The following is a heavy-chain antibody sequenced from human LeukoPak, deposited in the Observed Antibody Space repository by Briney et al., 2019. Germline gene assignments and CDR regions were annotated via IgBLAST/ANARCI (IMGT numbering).Heavy chain of an antibody. D-gene: IGHD3-16*01. J-gene: IGHJ4*02. CDR1: GFTFSSCA. CDR3: ARDTPNRGLYYFDY. Sequence: GRSLRLSCAASGFTFSSCAMHWVRQAPGKGLEWVAVISYDGSNKYYADSVKGRFTISRDNSKNTLYLQMNSLGAEDTAVYYCARDTPNRGLYYFDYWGQGTLLTVSS. CDR2: ISYDGSNK. V-gene: IGHV3-30*04.